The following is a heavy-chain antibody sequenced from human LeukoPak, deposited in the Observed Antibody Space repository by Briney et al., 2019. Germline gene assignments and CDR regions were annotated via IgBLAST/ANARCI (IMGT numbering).Heavy chain of an antibody. CDR2: ISSSSSYI. J-gene: IGHJ3*02. V-gene: IGHV3-21*01. D-gene: IGHD1-26*01. CDR3: ARVSGGSYYDAFDI. CDR1: GFTFSSYS. Sequence: GGSLRLSCAASGFTFSSYSMNWVRQAPGRGLEWVSSISSSSSYIYYADSVKGRFTISRDNAKNSLYLQMNSLRAEDTAVYYCARVSGGSYYDAFDIWGQGTMVTVSS.